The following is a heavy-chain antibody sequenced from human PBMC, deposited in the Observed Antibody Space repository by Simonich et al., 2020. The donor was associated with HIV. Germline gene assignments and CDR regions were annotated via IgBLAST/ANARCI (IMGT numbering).Heavy chain of an antibody. D-gene: IGHD3-3*01. Sequence: VHLVPSGAAVTKPGASVKVSCQASGYPFSGSYRHWVRPAPGQGLEGMGWINRNTGGTKTLQKLQGKGTMTRDTSNYTDYMYLNRLRSDYTAVDYCVRSTLRFLEWSLVDPWGQGTLVTVSS. CDR1: GYPFSGSY. J-gene: IGHJ5*02. V-gene: IGHV1-2*02. CDR2: INRNTGGT. CDR3: VRSTLRFLEWSLVDP.